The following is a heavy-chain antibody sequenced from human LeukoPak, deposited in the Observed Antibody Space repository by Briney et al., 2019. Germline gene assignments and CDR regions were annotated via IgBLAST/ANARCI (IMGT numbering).Heavy chain of an antibody. Sequence: GGSLRLSCAASGFTFSSYRMHWVRQDPGKGLVWVSRINSDGSSITYADSVKGRFTISRDNAKNTLYLQMNSLGVEDTAVYYCAREGRVSGYDFDSWGQGTLVTVSS. CDR3: AREGRVSGYDFDS. D-gene: IGHD5-12*01. V-gene: IGHV3-74*03. CDR1: GFTFSSYR. CDR2: INSDGSSI. J-gene: IGHJ4*02.